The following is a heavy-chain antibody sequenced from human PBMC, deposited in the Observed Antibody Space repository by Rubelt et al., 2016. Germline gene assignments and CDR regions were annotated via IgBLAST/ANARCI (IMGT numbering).Heavy chain of an antibody. CDR3: ARIVMGRGLPMDV. Sequence: QVQLQQWGAGLLKPSETLSLTCAVYGGSFSGYYWSWIRQPPGKGLEWIGEINHSGSTNYNPSLRGRVIISVDTSKNLFCLKLSSGTAADTAVYYCARIVMGRGLPMDVWGQGTTVTVSS. J-gene: IGHJ6*02. CDR2: INHSGST. V-gene: IGHV4-34*01. D-gene: IGHD3-10*01. CDR1: GGSFSGYY.